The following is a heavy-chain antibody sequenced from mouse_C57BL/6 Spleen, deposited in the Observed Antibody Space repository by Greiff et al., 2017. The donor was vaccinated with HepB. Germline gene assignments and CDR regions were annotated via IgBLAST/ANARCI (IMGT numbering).Heavy chain of an antibody. CDR2: IYPGSGST. V-gene: IGHV1-55*01. Sequence: QVQLKQPGAELVKPGASVKMSCKASGYTFTSYWITWVKQRPGQGLEWIGDIYPGSGSTNYNEKFKSKATLTVDTSSSTAYMQLSSLTSEDSAVYYCARGSLLLRFAWFAYWGQGTLVTVSA. D-gene: IGHD1-1*01. CDR1: GYTFTSYW. CDR3: ARGSLLLRFAWFAY. J-gene: IGHJ3*01.